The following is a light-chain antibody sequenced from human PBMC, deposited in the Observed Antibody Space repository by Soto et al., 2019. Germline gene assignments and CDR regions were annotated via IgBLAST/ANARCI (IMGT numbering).Light chain of an antibody. CDR2: RYN. CDR3: AAWDDSLSGVV. J-gene: IGLJ3*02. CDR1: KSNIGSNY. V-gene: IGLV1-47*01. Sequence: QSVLTQPPSASGTPGQRVTIPCSGSKSNIGSNYVYWYQQLPGTAPKLLIYRYNQRPSGVPDRFSGSKSGTSASLAISGLRSEDEADYYCAAWDDSLSGVVFGGGTKLTVL.